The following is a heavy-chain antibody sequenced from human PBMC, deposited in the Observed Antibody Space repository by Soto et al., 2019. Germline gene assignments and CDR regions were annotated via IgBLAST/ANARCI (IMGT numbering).Heavy chain of an antibody. CDR2: INHSGST. D-gene: IGHD6-19*01. Sequence: PSATLSLTCAVYGGSFSGYYWSWIRQPPGKGLEWIGEINHSGSTNYNPSLKSRVTISVDTSKNQFSLKLSSVNAADTAVYYCASGTWLDFDYWGQGALVTVSS. CDR1: GGSFSGYY. J-gene: IGHJ4*02. V-gene: IGHV4-34*01. CDR3: ASGTWLDFDY.